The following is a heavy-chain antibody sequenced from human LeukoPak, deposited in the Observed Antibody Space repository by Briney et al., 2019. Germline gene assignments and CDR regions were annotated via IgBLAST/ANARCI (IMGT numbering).Heavy chain of an antibody. V-gene: IGHV3-20*04. CDR1: GFTFDDYG. J-gene: IGHJ4*02. D-gene: IGHD3-3*01. CDR3: ARVKVLRFLEWLEDYFDY. Sequence: GGSLRLSCAASGFTFDDYGMSWVRQAPGKGLEWVSGINWNGGSTGYADSVKGRFTISRDNAKNSLYLQMNSLRAEDTALYYCARVKVLRFLEWLEDYFDYWGQGTLVTVSS. CDR2: INWNGGST.